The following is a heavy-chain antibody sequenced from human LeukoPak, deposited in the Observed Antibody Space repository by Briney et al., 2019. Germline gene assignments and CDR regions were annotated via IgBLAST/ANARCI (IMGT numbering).Heavy chain of an antibody. Sequence: GGSLRLSCADSGFTFSRYWMHWVRQTPGKGLVWVSCISADGSVTRYADSVKGRFTISRGNTKSTLYLQMHSLRAEDTAVYYCATAGGDGSRMGFDPWGQGTLVTVS. CDR3: ATAGGDGSRMGFDP. J-gene: IGHJ5*02. V-gene: IGHV3-74*01. CDR2: ISADGSVT. D-gene: IGHD2-15*01. CDR1: GFTFSRYW.